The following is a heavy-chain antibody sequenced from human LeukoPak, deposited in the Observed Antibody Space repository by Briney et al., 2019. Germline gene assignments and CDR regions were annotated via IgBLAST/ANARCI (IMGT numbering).Heavy chain of an antibody. CDR2: ISPSGDRA. CDR1: GLTFNTYA. D-gene: IGHD1-14*01. J-gene: IGHJ4*01. Sequence: GGSLRLSCVASGLTFNTYAMSWVHQAPGKGLEWVSAISPSGDRAYYADSLRGRFTISRDNSRNTLNLHIDRLRVEDTAMYSCATELWGGRHLRAEFWGHGTLVTVSS. V-gene: IGHV3-23*01. CDR3: ATELWGGRHLRAEF.